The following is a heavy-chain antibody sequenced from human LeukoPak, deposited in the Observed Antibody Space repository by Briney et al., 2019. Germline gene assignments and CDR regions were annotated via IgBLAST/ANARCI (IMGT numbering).Heavy chain of an antibody. CDR2: IRSKTDGGTT. CDR3: TARRLAAAGILIFDY. D-gene: IGHD6-13*01. Sequence: GGSLRLSCAASGFTFSNAWMSWVRQAPGKGLEWVGRIRSKTDGGTTDYAAPVKGRFTISRDDSKNTLYLQMSSLKTEDTAVYYRTARRLAAAGILIFDYWGQGTLVTVSS. V-gene: IGHV3-15*01. J-gene: IGHJ4*02. CDR1: GFTFSNAW.